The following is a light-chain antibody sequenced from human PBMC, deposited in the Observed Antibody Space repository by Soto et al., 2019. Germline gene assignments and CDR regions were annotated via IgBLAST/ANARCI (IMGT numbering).Light chain of an antibody. CDR1: QSGSSN. CDR2: GAS. V-gene: IGKV3-15*01. J-gene: IGKJ5*01. Sequence: EIVMTQSPATLSVSPGERATLSCRASQSGSSNLAWYHQKPGQAPRLLIYGASTRATGIPARFSGIRSATDFTLTISSLQSEDFALYYCQQYNNWPPTFGQGTRLEIK. CDR3: QQYNNWPPT.